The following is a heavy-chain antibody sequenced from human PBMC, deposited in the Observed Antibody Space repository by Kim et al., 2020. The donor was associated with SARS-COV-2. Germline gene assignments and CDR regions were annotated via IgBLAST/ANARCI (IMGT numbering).Heavy chain of an antibody. J-gene: IGHJ6*02. CDR3: GRGMDV. V-gene: IGHV3-7*01. CDR2: QDGSET. Sequence: QDGSETYYVDSVKGRFTISRDNAKNSLYLQVNSLRVEDTAVYYCGRGMDVWGQGTTVTVSS.